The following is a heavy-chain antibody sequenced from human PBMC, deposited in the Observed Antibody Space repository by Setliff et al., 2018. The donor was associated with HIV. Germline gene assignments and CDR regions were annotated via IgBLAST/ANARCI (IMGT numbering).Heavy chain of an antibody. CDR1: AFTFSNAW. J-gene: IGHJ4*02. V-gene: IGHV3-15*01. CDR3: ARNYYDSSGYYGY. D-gene: IGHD3-22*01. Sequence: PGGSLRLSCAASAFTFSNAWMSWVRQAPGKGLEWVGRIKSKTDGGTTDYAAPVKGRFTISRDDSKNTLYLQLNSLRSDDTAVYYCARNYYDSSGYYGYWGQGTLVTVSS. CDR2: IKSKTDGGTT.